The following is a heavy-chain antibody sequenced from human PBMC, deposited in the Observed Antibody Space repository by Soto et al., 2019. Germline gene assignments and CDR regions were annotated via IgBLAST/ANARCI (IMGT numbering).Heavy chain of an antibody. CDR2: ISGSGGST. Sequence: GGSLRLSCAASGFTFSSYAMSWVRQAPGKGLEWVSAISGSGGSTYYADSVKGRFTISRDNSKNTLYLQMNSLRAEDTAVYYCAKEQWLAQERQYYFDYWGQGTLVTVSS. J-gene: IGHJ4*02. CDR3: AKEQWLAQERQYYFDY. D-gene: IGHD6-19*01. V-gene: IGHV3-23*01. CDR1: GFTFSSYA.